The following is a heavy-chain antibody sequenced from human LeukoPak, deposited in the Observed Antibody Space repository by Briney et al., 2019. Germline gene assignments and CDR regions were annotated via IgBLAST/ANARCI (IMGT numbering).Heavy chain of an antibody. CDR3: ARGGWNKFDY. CDR1: GGSISSYY. CDR2: IFYSGTT. V-gene: IGHV4-59*01. D-gene: IGHD3-22*01. Sequence: SETLSLTCTVSGGSISSYYWSWIRQPPGKGLEWIGFIFYSGTTNYNPSLKSRVTISVDTPKNQFSLKLSSVTAADTAVYYCARGGWNKFDYWGQGTLVTVSS. J-gene: IGHJ4*02.